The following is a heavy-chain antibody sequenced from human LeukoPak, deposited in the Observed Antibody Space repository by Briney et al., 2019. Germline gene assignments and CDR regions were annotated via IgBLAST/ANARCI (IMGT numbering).Heavy chain of an antibody. J-gene: IGHJ4*02. V-gene: IGHV4-59*11. CDR3: ARLYAAFDY. CDR1: GGSISSHY. D-gene: IGHD3-16*01. CDR2: IYYSGST. Sequence: SETLSLTCTVSGGSISSHYWSWIRQPPGKGLEWIGYIYYSGSTNYNPSLKSRVTISVDTSKNQFSLKLSSVTAADTVVYYCARLYAAFDYWGQGTLVTVSS.